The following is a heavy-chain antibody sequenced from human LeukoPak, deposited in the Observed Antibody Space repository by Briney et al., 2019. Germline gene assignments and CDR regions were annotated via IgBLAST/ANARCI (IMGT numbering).Heavy chain of an antibody. CDR2: ISSSGSAI. J-gene: IGHJ6*02. D-gene: IGHD6-6*01. V-gene: IGHV3-48*03. Sequence: GGSLGLSCAASGFTFSSYEMNWVRLAPGKGPEWVSYISSSGSAIFYADSVRGRFTISRDKAKNSLYLQMNSLRAEDTAVYYCARVYSSSSGKAMDVWGQGTTVTVSS. CDR1: GFTFSSYE. CDR3: ARVYSSSSGKAMDV.